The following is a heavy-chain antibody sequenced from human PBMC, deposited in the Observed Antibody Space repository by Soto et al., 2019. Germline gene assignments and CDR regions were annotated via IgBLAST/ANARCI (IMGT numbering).Heavy chain of an antibody. CDR3: AHKDPAADLSFDY. Sequence: QITLKESGPTLVKPTQTLTLTCTFSGFSLTTSGVGVGWIRQPPGKALEWLALIYWNDDQYYIPSLETSVTITKDASRNQVVLTRTNMDPGDPATYYCAHKDPAADLSFDYWGQGALLTVSS. CDR1: GFSLTTSGVG. J-gene: IGHJ4*02. V-gene: IGHV2-5*01. D-gene: IGHD6-13*01. CDR2: IYWNDDQ.